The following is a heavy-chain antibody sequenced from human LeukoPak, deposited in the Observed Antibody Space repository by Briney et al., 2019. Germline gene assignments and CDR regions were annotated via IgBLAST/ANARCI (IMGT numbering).Heavy chain of an antibody. CDR3: ARVSRVGGYRTTDAVDY. J-gene: IGHJ4*02. V-gene: IGHV4-59*01. CDR2: IYYSGST. CDR1: GGSISSYY. D-gene: IGHD5-12*01. Sequence: SETLSLTCTVSGGSISSYYWSWIRQPPGKGLEWIGYIYYSGSTNYNPSLKSRVTISVDTSKNQFSLKLSSVTAADTAVYYCARVSRVGGYRTTDAVDYWGQGTLVTVSS.